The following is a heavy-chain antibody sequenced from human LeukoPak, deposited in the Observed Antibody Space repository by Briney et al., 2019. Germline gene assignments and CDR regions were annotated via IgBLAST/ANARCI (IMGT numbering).Heavy chain of an antibody. CDR3: ARYDILTGDKYYFDY. CDR2: IYYSGST. V-gene: IGHV4-39*07. CDR1: GGSISSSSYY. D-gene: IGHD3-9*01. Sequence: KHSETLSLTCTVSGGSISSSSYYWGWIRQPPGKGLEWIGSIYYSGSTYYNPSLKSRVTISVDTSKNQFSLKLSSVTAADTAVYYCARYDILTGDKYYFDYWGQGTLVTVSS. J-gene: IGHJ4*02.